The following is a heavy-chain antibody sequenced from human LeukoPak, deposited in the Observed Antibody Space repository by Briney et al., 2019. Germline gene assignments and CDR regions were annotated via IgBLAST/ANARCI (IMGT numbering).Heavy chain of an antibody. J-gene: IGHJ4*02. V-gene: IGHV4-4*09. CDR2: IYTSGST. CDR3: ARGVGSSSEIDY. Sequence: PSETLSLTCTVSGGSISSYYWSWIRQPPGKGLEWIGYIYTSGSTNYNPSLKSRVTISVDTFKNQFSLKLSSVTAADTAVYYCARGVGSSSEIDYWGQGTLVTVSS. D-gene: IGHD6-6*01. CDR1: GGSISSYY.